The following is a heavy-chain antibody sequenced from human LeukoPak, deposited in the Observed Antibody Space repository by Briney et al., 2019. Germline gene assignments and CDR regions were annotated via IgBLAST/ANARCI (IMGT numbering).Heavy chain of an antibody. CDR3: ARVRTWYYFDY. CDR1: GGSISSGDYY. J-gene: IGHJ4*02. CDR2: IYYSGST. Sequence: SETLSLTCTVSGGSISSGDYYWSWIRQPPGKGLEWIGYIYYSGSTYYNPSLKSRVTISVDTSKNQFSLKLSSVTAADTAVYYCARVRTWYYFDYWGQGTLVTVFS. D-gene: IGHD1-14*01. V-gene: IGHV4-30-4*08.